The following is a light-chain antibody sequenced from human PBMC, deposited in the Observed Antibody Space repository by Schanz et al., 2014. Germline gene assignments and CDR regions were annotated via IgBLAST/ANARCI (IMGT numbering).Light chain of an antibody. Sequence: AIQLTQSPSSLSASVGDRVTITCRASQDIRSALAWYQQKPGKPPNLLIYEASSLESGVPSRFSGSGSGTDFTRSISSLQPEDFATDYCQQGDNPLTFGGGTKVEIK. CDR1: QDIRSA. J-gene: IGKJ4*01. CDR3: QQGDNPLT. CDR2: EAS. V-gene: IGKV1D-13*01.